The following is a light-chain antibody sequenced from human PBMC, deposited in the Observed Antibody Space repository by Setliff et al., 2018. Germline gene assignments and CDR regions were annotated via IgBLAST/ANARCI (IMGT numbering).Light chain of an antibody. Sequence: QSALAQPASVSGSPGQSITISCTGTSSDVGGYNYVSWYQQHPGKAPKLMIYDVNKRPSGVSNRFSGSKSGNTASLTISGLQAEDEADYYCSPYTSSSTYVFGTGTKVTVL. CDR3: SPYTSSSTYV. V-gene: IGLV2-14*01. CDR2: DVN. J-gene: IGLJ1*01. CDR1: SSDVGGYNY.